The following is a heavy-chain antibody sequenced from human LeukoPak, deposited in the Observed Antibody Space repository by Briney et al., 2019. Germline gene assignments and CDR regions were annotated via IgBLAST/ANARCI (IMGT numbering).Heavy chain of an antibody. CDR3: ARQSAYDTTAKDAFDI. J-gene: IGHJ3*02. CDR2: IYPGDSDT. V-gene: IGHV5-51*01. CDR1: RYSVTSYW. Sequence: GESLKISCKGSRYSVTSYWIGWVRQMPGEGLAGIGIIYPGDSDTRYSPSFQGQVTISADKSISTAYLQWSSLKASDTATYYCARQSAYDTTAKDAFDIWGQGTMVTVSS. D-gene: IGHD5-12*01.